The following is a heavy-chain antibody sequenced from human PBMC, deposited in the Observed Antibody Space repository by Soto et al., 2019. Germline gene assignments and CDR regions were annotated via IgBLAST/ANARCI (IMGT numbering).Heavy chain of an antibody. J-gene: IGHJ4*02. CDR1: GFTFSSYA. CDR2: MSYDGSNK. CDR3: ARFKGCSGGSCYPYFDY. V-gene: IGHV3-30-3*01. Sequence: QVPLVESGGGVVQPGRSLRLSCAASGFTFSSYAMHWVRQAPGKGLEWVAVMSYDGSNKYYADSVKVRFTISRDNSNNTLYLQMNSLRAEDTAVYYCARFKGCSGGSCYPYFDYWGQGTLVTVSS. D-gene: IGHD2-15*01.